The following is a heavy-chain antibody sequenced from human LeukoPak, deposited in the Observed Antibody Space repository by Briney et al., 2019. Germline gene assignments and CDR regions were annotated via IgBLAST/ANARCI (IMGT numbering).Heavy chain of an antibody. J-gene: IGHJ4*02. CDR1: AYTLTELS. CDR3: ATGPSEWELLSY. V-gene: IGHV1-24*01. CDR2: LDPEDGEK. Sequence: GASVKVSCKVSAYTLTELSMHWVRQPPGKGLEWMGGLDPEDGEKIYAQKFQGRVTMTKDTSTDTAYMDLSSLRSEDTAVYYCATGPSEWELLSYWGQGTQVTVSS. D-gene: IGHD1-26*01.